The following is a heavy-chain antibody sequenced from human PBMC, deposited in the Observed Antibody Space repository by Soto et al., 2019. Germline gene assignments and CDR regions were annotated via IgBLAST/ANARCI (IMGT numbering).Heavy chain of an antibody. CDR2: IKQDGTEK. J-gene: IGHJ3*02. D-gene: IGHD5-18*01. V-gene: IGHV3-7*01. Sequence: GGSLRLSCAASGFTFSRYWMNWVRQAPGKGLEWVANIKQDGTEKNYVDSVKGRFTISRDNARKSLYLPMDSLRAEDTAFYFWGGGDTPMITGLYSFSICGQGRRVTLS. CDR1: GFTFSRYW. CDR3: GGGDTPMITGLYSFSI.